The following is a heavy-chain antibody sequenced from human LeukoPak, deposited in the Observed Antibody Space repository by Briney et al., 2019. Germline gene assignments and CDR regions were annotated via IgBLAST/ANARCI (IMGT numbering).Heavy chain of an antibody. V-gene: IGHV4-39*01. CDR2: IYYSGST. CDR3: ARSELSVTGTIGCSWFDP. CDR1: GGSISSSSYY. D-gene: IGHD1-20*01. Sequence: SETLSLTXTVSGGSISSSSYYWGWIRQPPGKGLEWIGSIYYSGSTYYNPSLKSRFTISVDPSKNQFSLKLSSVTAADTAVYYCARSELSVTGTIGCSWFDPWGQGTLVTVSS. J-gene: IGHJ5*02.